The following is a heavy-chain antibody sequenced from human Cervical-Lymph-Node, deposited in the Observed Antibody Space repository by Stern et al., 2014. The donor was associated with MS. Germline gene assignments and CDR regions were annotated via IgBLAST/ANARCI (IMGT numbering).Heavy chain of an antibody. V-gene: IGHV4-31*03. CDR1: GGSISSGGYY. CDR3: AREGGYDEYNWFDP. CDR2: IYYSGST. Sequence: VHLVESGPGLVKPSQTLSLTCTVSGGSISSGGYYWSWIRQHPGTGLEWIGYIYYSGSTYYNPSLKSRVTISVDTSKNQFSLKLSSVTAADTAVYYCAREGGYDEYNWFDPWGQGTLVTVSS. D-gene: IGHD5-12*01. J-gene: IGHJ5*02.